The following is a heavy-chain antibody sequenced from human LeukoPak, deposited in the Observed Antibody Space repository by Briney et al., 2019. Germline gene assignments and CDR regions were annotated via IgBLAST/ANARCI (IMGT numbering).Heavy chain of an antibody. J-gene: IGHJ4*02. Sequence: ASVKVSFKASGYTFTTYAMHWVRQAPGQGLEWMGWITPSGGTNYPQKSQGRVAITRDTSITTAYMDLSRLTSDDTAVYYCARDRYGDGFAHFDYWGEGALVTVSS. CDR1: GYTFTTYA. CDR2: ITPSGGT. CDR3: ARDRYGDGFAHFDY. D-gene: IGHD5-24*01. V-gene: IGHV1-2*02.